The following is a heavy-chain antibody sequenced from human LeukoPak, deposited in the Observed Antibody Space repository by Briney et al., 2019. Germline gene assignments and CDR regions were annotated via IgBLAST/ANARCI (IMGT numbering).Heavy chain of an antibody. D-gene: IGHD1-26*01. CDR3: ARTLSRWDPFDY. V-gene: IGHV4-39*07. Sequence: PSETLSLTCTVSGGSISSSSYYWVWIRQPPGKGLEWIGSIYYSGNTYYNPSLKGRVTISVDTSKNQFSLKLSSVTAADTAVYYCARTLSRWDPFDYWGQGTLVTVSS. CDR2: IYYSGNT. J-gene: IGHJ4*02. CDR1: GGSISSSSYY.